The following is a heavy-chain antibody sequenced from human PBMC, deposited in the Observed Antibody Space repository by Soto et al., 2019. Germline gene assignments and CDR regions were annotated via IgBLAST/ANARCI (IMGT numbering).Heavy chain of an antibody. D-gene: IGHD1-1*01. Sequence: QVQLVESGGGVVQPGRSLRLSCAASGFTFSSYAMHWVRQAPGKGLEWVAVISYDGSNKYYADSVKGRFTISRDNSKNTLYLQMHSLRAEDTAVYYCARVRERVYQPRYYYYYGRDVWGQGRTVTVSS. CDR3: ARVRERVYQPRYYYYYGRDV. CDR2: ISYDGSNK. J-gene: IGHJ6*02. CDR1: GFTFSSYA. V-gene: IGHV3-30-3*01.